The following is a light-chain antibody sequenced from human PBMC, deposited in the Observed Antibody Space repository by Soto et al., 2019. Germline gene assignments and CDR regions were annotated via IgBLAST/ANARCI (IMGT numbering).Light chain of an antibody. CDR1: QSVSSN. CDR2: GAS. CDR3: QPYNNWWT. J-gene: IGKJ1*01. V-gene: IGKV3-15*01. Sequence: EIVMTQSPATLSVSPGERATLSCRASQSVSSNLAWYQQKPGQAPRLLIYGASTRATGIPARFSGSGSGTAFTLTISSMQSEDFAVYYCQPYNNWWTFGQGTKVEIK.